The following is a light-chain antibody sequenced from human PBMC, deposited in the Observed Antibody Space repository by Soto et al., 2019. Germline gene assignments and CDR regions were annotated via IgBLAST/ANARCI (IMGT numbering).Light chain of an antibody. CDR2: GTS. Sequence: DIQMTQSQSSLSASVGDRVTITCRASQNINTYLNWYQQKPGKALKLLIYGTSSLQSGVPSRFSGSGSGTDFTLTISSLQPEDFATYYCQQSYTTPRTFGQGTMVDI. V-gene: IGKV1-39*01. J-gene: IGKJ1*01. CDR1: QNINTY. CDR3: QQSYTTPRT.